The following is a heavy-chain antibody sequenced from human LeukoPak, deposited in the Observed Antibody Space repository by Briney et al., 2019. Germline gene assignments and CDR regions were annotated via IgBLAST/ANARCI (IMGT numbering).Heavy chain of an antibody. CDR1: GFTFSTYA. D-gene: IGHD5-12*01. Sequence: GGSLRLSCAASGFTFSTYAMHWVRQAPGKGLDWVAVISYDGSNKYYADSVKGRFTISRDNSESTLYLQMNSLRAEDTAVYYCARVRYSGYDFQPSAEYFHHWGQGTLVTVSS. J-gene: IGHJ1*01. V-gene: IGHV3-30*04. CDR2: ISYDGSNK. CDR3: ARVRYSGYDFQPSAEYFHH.